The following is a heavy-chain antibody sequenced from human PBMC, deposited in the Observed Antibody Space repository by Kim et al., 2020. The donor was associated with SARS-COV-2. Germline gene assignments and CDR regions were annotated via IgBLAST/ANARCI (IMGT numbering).Heavy chain of an antibody. J-gene: IGHJ4*02. CDR2: IWYDGSNK. Sequence: GGSLRLSCAASGFTFSSYGMHWVRQAPGKGLEWVAVIWYDGSNKYYADSVKGRFTISRDNSKNTLYLQMNILRAEDTAVYYCAKDSHYKGGSSGGFDYWGQGTLVTVSS. V-gene: IGHV3-33*06. CDR1: GFTFSSYG. CDR3: AKDSHYKGGSSGGFDY. D-gene: IGHD6-19*01.